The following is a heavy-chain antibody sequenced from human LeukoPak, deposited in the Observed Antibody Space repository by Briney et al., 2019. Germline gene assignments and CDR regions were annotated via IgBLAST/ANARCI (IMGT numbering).Heavy chain of an antibody. Sequence: SETLSLTCTVSGGSISSGDYYWSWIRQPPGKGLEWIGYIYYSGSTYYNPSLKSRVTISVDTSKNQFSLKLSSVTAADTAVYYCARGIDYGDYGGGENWFDPWGQGTLVTVSS. CDR1: GGSISSGDYY. CDR2: IYYSGST. J-gene: IGHJ5*02. D-gene: IGHD4-17*01. CDR3: ARGIDYGDYGGGENWFDP. V-gene: IGHV4-30-4*01.